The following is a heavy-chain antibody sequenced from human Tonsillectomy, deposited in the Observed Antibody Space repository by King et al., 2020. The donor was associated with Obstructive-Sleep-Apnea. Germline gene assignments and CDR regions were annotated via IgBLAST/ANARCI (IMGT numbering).Heavy chain of an antibody. CDR3: AKEGTDGDYSGGMDV. CDR2: ISWNSGSI. D-gene: IGHD4-17*01. J-gene: IGHJ6*02. Sequence: VQLVESGGGLVQPGRSLRLSCAASGFTFDDYAMHWVRQAPGKGLEWVSGISWNSGSIGYADSVKGRFTISRDNAKNSLYLQRNSLRAEDTALYYCAKEGTDGDYSGGMDVWGQGTTVTVSS. V-gene: IGHV3-9*01. CDR1: GFTFDDYA.